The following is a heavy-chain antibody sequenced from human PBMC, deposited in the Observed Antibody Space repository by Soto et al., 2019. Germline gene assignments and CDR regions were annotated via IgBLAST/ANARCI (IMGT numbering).Heavy chain of an antibody. CDR1: VGSISSGAYY. Sequence: TLSLTGTVSVGSISSGAYYWGWILQHPGKGLEWIGYISHRGTAYYTPSLKSRVSLSVDPSKSQFSLNVTSLTAADTAVYYCARVSATGTRWFDPWGPGTLVTVSS. CDR2: ISHRGTA. V-gene: IGHV4-31*03. J-gene: IGHJ5*02. D-gene: IGHD6-13*01. CDR3: ARVSATGTRWFDP.